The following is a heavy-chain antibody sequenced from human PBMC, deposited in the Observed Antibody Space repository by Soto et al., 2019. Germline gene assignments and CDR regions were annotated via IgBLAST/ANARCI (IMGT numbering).Heavy chain of an antibody. CDR3: ARAVAAKKRKYYFDY. D-gene: IGHD6-6*01. V-gene: IGHV4-59*01. CDR1: GGSISSYY. J-gene: IGHJ4*02. CDR2: IYYSGST. Sequence: SETLSLTCTVSGGSISSYYWSWIRQPPGKGLEWIGYIYYSGSTNYNPSLKSRVTISVDTSKNQFSLKLSSVTAADTAVYYCARAVAAKKRKYYFDYWGQGTLVTVSS.